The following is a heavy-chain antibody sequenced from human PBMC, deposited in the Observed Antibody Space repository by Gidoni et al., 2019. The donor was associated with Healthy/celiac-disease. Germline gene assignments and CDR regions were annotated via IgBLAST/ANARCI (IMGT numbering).Heavy chain of an antibody. CDR2: ISGSGGST. Sequence: VQLLESGGGLVQPGGSLRLSCAASGFPFSSYALRWVRQARGKGLEWVSAISGSGGSTYYADSVKGRFTISRDNSKNTLYLQMNSLRAEDTAVYYCAKDPIGYCSSTSCYWLDYWGQGTLVTVSS. CDR1: GFPFSSYA. CDR3: AKDPIGYCSSTSCYWLDY. J-gene: IGHJ4*02. D-gene: IGHD2-2*01. V-gene: IGHV3-23*01.